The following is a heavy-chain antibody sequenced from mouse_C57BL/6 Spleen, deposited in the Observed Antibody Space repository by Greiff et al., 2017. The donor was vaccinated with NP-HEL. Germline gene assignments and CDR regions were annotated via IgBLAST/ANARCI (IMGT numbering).Heavy chain of an antibody. J-gene: IGHJ4*01. CDR2: ISDGGSYT. CDR3: ARDPDVAYAMDY. CDR1: GFTFSSYA. V-gene: IGHV5-4*01. Sequence: EVMLVESGGGLVKPGGSLKLSCAASGFTFSSYAMSWVRQTPEKRLEWVATISDGGSYTYYPDNVKGRFTISRDNAKNNLYLQMSHLKSEDTAMYYCARDPDVAYAMDYWGQGTSVTVSS.